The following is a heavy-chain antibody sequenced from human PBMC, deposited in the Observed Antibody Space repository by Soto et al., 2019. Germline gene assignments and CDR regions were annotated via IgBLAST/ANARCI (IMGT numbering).Heavy chain of an antibody. CDR1: GFTFRIYR. J-gene: IGHJ4*02. Sequence: PRSPLNLSFAASGFTFRIYRMQWVLKAPGKGLDWVALISHDGGNTDYAGSVKGRFTTSRDNSKNTLYLQMDSLRSEDSAVYYRAKDRQPYSATWPYSWGQGTLVTVSS. D-gene: IGHD6-13*01. V-gene: IGHV3-30*18. CDR3: AKDRQPYSATWPYS. CDR2: ISHDGGNT.